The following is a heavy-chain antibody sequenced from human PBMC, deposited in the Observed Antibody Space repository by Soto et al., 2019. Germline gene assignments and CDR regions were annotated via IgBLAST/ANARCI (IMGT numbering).Heavy chain of an antibody. CDR2: TYYRSKWYN. CDR3: ARGSSSSVDFDI. J-gene: IGHJ3*02. V-gene: IGHV6-1*01. CDR1: GDIVSSNNAA. Sequence: QTLSLTCVISGDIVSSNNAAWNWIRQSPSRGLEWLGRTYYRSKWYNDYAVSVKSRIAINPDTSKNQFSLQLNSVTPEDTAVYYCARGSSSSVDFDIWGQGTMVTVSS. D-gene: IGHD6-6*01.